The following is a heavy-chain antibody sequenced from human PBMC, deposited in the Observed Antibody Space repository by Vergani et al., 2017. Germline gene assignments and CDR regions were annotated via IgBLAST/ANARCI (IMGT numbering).Heavy chain of an antibody. CDR2: ISPDGFST. J-gene: IGHJ4*02. Sequence: QVLLVQSGAEVWKPGASVKISCKASGYTFTAYYIHWVRQAPEQGLEWVGVISPDGFSTFYAQKFQGRVTITRDTSTSTVYVEVTSLRSDDTAVYYCARQPPLTGFFDYWGQGALVTVSS. V-gene: IGHV1-46*03. D-gene: IGHD3-9*01. CDR1: GYTFTAYY. CDR3: ARQPPLTGFFDY.